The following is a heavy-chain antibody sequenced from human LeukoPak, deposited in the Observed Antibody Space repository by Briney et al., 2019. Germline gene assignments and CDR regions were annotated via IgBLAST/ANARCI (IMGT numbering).Heavy chain of an antibody. CDR3: AKGSFYCSGNTCPQYYYYMDV. Sequence: PGGSLRLSCAASGFNFSRHGMHWVRQAPGKGLEGVAFIRYDGSNKYYADSVKGRFTISRDNSKNTLSLQMNSLRAEDTAVYYCAKGSFYCSGNTCPQYYYYMDVWGKGTTVTVSS. D-gene: IGHD2-2*01. CDR1: GFNFSRHG. J-gene: IGHJ6*03. CDR2: IRYDGSNK. V-gene: IGHV3-30*02.